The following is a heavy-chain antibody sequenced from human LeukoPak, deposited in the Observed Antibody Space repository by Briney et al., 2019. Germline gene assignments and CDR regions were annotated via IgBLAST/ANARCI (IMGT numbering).Heavy chain of an antibody. CDR3: ARGDYYGSGTGRMGPGVVFDY. CDR1: GDSVTSGDYY. D-gene: IGHD3-10*01. V-gene: IGHV4-30-4*01. J-gene: IGHJ4*02. CDR2: IYYSGST. Sequence: PSETLSLTCTVSGDSVTSGDYYWNWIRQPPGKGLEWIGYIYYSGSTYYNPSLKSRVTISVDRSKNQFSLKLSSVTAADTAVYYCARGDYYGSGTGRMGPGVVFDYWGQGTLVTVSS.